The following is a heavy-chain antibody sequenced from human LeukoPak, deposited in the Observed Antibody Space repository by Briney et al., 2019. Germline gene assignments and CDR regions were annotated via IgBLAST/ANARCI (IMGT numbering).Heavy chain of an antibody. CDR2: IIPVFGTA. CDR3: AREGTTIFGVVIPDAFDI. D-gene: IGHD3-3*01. Sequence: SVKVSCKASGGTFSSYAISWVRQAPGQGLEWMGGIIPVFGTANYAQKFQGRVTITADESTSTAYMELSSLRSEDTAVYYCAREGTTIFGVVIPDAFDIWGQGTMVTVSS. J-gene: IGHJ3*02. CDR1: GGTFSSYA. V-gene: IGHV1-69*13.